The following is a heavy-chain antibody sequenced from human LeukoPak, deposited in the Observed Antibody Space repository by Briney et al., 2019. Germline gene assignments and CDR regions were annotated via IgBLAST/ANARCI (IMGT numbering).Heavy chain of an antibody. CDR2: IYVSGST. D-gene: IGHD6-6*01. V-gene: IGHV4-61*02. J-gene: IGHJ4*02. CDR3: AREGQQLVPPFDY. Sequence: SETLSLTCTVSGSISSGSYYWSWIRQPAGKGLEWIGRIYVSGSTNYNPSLESRVTISVDTSKNQFSLQLTSLTAADTAVYYCAREGQQLVPPFDYWGQGTLVTVFS. CDR1: GSISSGSYY.